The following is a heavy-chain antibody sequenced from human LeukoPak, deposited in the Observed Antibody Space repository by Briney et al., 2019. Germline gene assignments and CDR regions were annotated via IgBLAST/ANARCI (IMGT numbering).Heavy chain of an antibody. CDR2: ISAYNGNT. CDR1: GYTFTSYG. Sequence: AASVKVSCKASGYTFTSYGISWVRQAPGQGLEWMGWISAYNGNTNYAQKLQGRVTMTTDTSTSTAYMELRSLRSDDTAVYYCARARNSSGRGVNYYYYMDVWGKGTTVTISS. V-gene: IGHV1-18*01. CDR3: ARARNSSGRGVNYYYYMDV. J-gene: IGHJ6*03. D-gene: IGHD6-19*01.